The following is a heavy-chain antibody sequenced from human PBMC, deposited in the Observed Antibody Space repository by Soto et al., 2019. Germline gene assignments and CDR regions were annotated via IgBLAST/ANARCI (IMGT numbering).Heavy chain of an antibody. J-gene: IGHJ4*02. CDR3: ARHDWAKPFDY. CDR2: IYYSGST. D-gene: IGHD3-9*01. Sequence: PSETLSLTCTVSGGSISSSSYYRGWIRQPPGKGLEWIGSIYYSGSTYYNPSLKSRVTISVDTSKNQFSLKLSSVTAADTAVYYCARHDWAKPFDYWGQGTLVTVSS. V-gene: IGHV4-39*01. CDR1: GGSISSSSYY.